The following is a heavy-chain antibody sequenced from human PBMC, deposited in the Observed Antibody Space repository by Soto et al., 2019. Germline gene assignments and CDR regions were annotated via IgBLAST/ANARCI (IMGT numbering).Heavy chain of an antibody. D-gene: IGHD3-9*01. V-gene: IGHV1-69*01. CDR1: GGTFSSYA. CDR2: IIPIFGTA. J-gene: IGHJ3*02. CDR3: ALRYFDPPDPYRGAFDI. Sequence: QVQLVQSGAEVKKPGSSVKVSCKASGGTFSSYAISWVRQAPGQGLEWMGGIIPIFGTANYAQKFQGRVTITADESTSTAYMELSSLRSEDTAVYYCALRYFDPPDPYRGAFDIWGQGTMVTVSS.